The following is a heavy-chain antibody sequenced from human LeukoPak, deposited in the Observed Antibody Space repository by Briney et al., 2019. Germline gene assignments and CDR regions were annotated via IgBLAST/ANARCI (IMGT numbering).Heavy chain of an antibody. J-gene: IGHJ4*02. CDR1: GYTFTSYY. Sequence: ASVKVSCKASGYTFTSYYMHWVRQAPGQGLEWMGIINPSGGSTSYAQKFQGRVTMTRDMSTSTVYMELSSLRSEDTAVYYRARVPAQKKVFDYWGQGTLVTVSS. CDR2: INPSGGST. D-gene: IGHD1-14*01. V-gene: IGHV1-46*01. CDR3: ARVPAQKKVFDY.